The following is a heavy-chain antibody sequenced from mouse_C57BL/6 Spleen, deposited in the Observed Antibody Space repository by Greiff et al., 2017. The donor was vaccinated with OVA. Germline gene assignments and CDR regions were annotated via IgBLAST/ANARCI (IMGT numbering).Heavy chain of an antibody. CDR3: ARGIYYGSSYPYAMDY. J-gene: IGHJ4*01. CDR2: IDPNSGGT. D-gene: IGHD1-1*01. CDR1: GYTFTSYW. V-gene: IGHV1-72*01. Sequence: VQLQQPGAELVKPGASVKLSCKASGYTFTSYWMHWVKQRPGRGLEWIGRIDPNSGGTKYNEKFKSKATLTVDKPSSTAYMQLSSLTSEDSAVYYCARGIYYGSSYPYAMDYWGQGTSVTVSS.